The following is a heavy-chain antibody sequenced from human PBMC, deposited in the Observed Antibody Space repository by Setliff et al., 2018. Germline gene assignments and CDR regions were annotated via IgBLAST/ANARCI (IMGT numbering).Heavy chain of an antibody. CDR1: GDSISNYY. CDR3: AASRAYTGAVEEWFLPKTFDF. D-gene: IGHD3-10*01. J-gene: IGHJ4*02. Sequence: PSETLSLPCTVSGDSISNYYWNWIRQPAGKGLEWIGRIYVTESTKYNPSLKSRVTLSIDTSKNQFSLKLSSVTAADAALYYCAASRAYTGAVEEWFLPKTFDFWGQGSPVTVAS. CDR2: IYVTEST. V-gene: IGHV4-4*07.